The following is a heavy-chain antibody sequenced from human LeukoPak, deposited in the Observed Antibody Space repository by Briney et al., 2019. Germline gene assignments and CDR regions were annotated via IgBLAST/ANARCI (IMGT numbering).Heavy chain of an antibody. J-gene: IGHJ5*02. CDR2: INHSGST. CDR3: ARKRVPAATTQNWFDP. V-gene: IGHV4-34*01. Sequence: SETLSLTCAVYGGSFSGYYWSWIRQPPGKGLEWIGEINHSGSTNCNPSLKSRVTISVDTSKNQSSLKLSSVTAADTAVYYCARKRVPAATTQNWFDPWGQGTLVTVSS. D-gene: IGHD2-2*01. CDR1: GGSFSGYY.